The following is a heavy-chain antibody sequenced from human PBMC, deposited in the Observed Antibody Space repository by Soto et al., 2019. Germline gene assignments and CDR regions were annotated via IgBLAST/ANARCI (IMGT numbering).Heavy chain of an antibody. J-gene: IGHJ4*02. Sequence: EVQLVESGGGLVKPGGSLRLSCAASGFTFSSYSMNWVRQAPGKGLEWVSSISSSSSYIYYADSVKGRFTISRDNAKNSLYLQMNSLRAEDTAVYYCARDGIAAAGYYFDYWGQGTLVTVSS. CDR3: ARDGIAAAGYYFDY. CDR1: GFTFSSYS. CDR2: ISSSSSYI. V-gene: IGHV3-21*01. D-gene: IGHD6-13*01.